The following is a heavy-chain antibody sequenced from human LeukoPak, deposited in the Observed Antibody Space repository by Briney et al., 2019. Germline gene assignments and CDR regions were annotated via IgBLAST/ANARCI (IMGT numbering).Heavy chain of an antibody. Sequence: SDTLSLTRTVSGGSISSYYWSWIRQPPGKGLEWIGYIYTSGSTNYNPSLKSRVTISVDTSKNQFSLKLSSVTAADTAVYYCARELVVVVTWGQGTLVTVSS. CDR2: IYTSGST. CDR3: ARELVVVVT. CDR1: GGSISSYY. J-gene: IGHJ5*02. V-gene: IGHV4-4*09. D-gene: IGHD2-21*01.